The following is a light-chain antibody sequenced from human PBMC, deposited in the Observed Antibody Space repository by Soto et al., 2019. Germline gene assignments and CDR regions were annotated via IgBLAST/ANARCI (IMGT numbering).Light chain of an antibody. J-gene: IGKJ1*01. Sequence: DIQMTQSPSTLSASVGDRVTITCRASQSISNWLAWYQQKPGKAPNLLIYDASNLESGVPSRFSGSGSGTEFTLTISSLHPDDSATYYCQQYNSYSTFGQGTKVEIK. V-gene: IGKV1-5*01. CDR2: DAS. CDR3: QQYNSYST. CDR1: QSISNW.